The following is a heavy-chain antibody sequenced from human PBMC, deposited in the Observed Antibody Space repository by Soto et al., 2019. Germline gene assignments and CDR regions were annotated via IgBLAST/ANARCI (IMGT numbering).Heavy chain of an antibody. V-gene: IGHV3-21*01. CDR1: GVGFSTYA. CDR3: ARDASAGSRTTN. J-gene: IGHJ4*02. D-gene: IGHD2-2*01. CDR2: IDSSGRYV. Sequence: EVPLTESGGGLVKPGGSLRLSCAASGVGFSTYAMNWVRQAPGKGPEWVSSIDSSGRYVYYADSVDGRFTTSRDNAKILLFLQMNILRVEDTALYFCARDASAGSRTTNWGQGTLVTVSS.